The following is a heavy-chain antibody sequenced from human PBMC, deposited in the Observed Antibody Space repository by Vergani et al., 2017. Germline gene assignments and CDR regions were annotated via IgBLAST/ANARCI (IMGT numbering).Heavy chain of an antibody. J-gene: IGHJ5*02. CDR1: GYTFTSYD. CDR2: MNPNSGNT. CDR3: ARAKTGGKKLERPWFDP. V-gene: IGHV1-8*01. D-gene: IGHD1-1*01. Sequence: QVQLVQSGAEVKKPGASVKVSCKASGYTFTSYDINWVRQATGQGLEWMGWMNPNSGNTGYAQKCQGRVTMTRNTSISTAYMELSSLRSEDTAVYYCARAKTGGKKLERPWFDPWGQGTLVTVSS.